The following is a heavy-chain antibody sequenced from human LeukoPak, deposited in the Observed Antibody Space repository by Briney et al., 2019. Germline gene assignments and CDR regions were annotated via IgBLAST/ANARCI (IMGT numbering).Heavy chain of an antibody. V-gene: IGHV3-53*01. CDR1: GFSVRSNY. CDR2: IYNDGST. CDR3: ARESGYAVGDF. Sequence: GGSLRLSCTASGFSVRSNYMSWFRQAPGRGLEWASVIYNDGSTYYADSVKGRFIISKDISKNTLYLQMNNLRADDTVFYYCARESGYAVGDFWGRGTLVTVSS. D-gene: IGHD5-12*01. J-gene: IGHJ4*02.